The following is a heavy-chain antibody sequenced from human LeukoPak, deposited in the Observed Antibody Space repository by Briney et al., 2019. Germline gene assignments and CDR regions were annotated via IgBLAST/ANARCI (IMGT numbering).Heavy chain of an antibody. V-gene: IGHV3-7*01. CDR2: IKQDGSEK. J-gene: IGHJ4*02. D-gene: IGHD3-3*01. CDR1: GFTFSTYW. Sequence: GGSLRLSCAVSGFTFSTYWMSWVRQAPGKGLEWVANIKQDGSEKYYVDSVKGRFTISRDNAKNSLYLQMNSLRAEDTAVYYCARGAFGVDLPSGYWGQGTLVTVSS. CDR3: ARGAFGVDLPSGY.